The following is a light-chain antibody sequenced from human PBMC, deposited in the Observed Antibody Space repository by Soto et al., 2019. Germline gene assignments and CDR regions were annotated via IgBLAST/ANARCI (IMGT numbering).Light chain of an antibody. CDR2: DAS. Sequence: IQMTQSASSVSASVGDRVTITCHASQRISNNLNWHQQKPGKAPMLLLYDASNLETGVPARFGGGGSGTDFTFTISRLQPEDIATYYCQQSDNLPLTFGGGTKVEIK. CDR1: QRISNN. V-gene: IGKV1-33*01. CDR3: QQSDNLPLT. J-gene: IGKJ4*01.